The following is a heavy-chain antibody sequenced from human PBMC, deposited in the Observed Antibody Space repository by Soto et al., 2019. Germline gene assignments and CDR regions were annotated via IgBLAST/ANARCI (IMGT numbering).Heavy chain of an antibody. CDR1: GGSISSYY. CDR2: IYYSGST. CDR3: ARALHSNYVFNYYYGMDV. Sequence: SETLSLTCTVSGGSISSYYWSWIRQPPGKGLEWIGYIYYSGSTNYNPSLKSRVTISVDTSKNQFSLKLSSVTAADTAVYYCARALHSNYVFNYYYGMDVWGQGTTVTVSS. D-gene: IGHD4-4*01. V-gene: IGHV4-59*01. J-gene: IGHJ6*02.